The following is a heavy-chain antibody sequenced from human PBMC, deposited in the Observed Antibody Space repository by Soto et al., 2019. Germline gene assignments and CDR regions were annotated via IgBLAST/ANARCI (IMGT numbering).Heavy chain of an antibody. CDR3: ARATYYYDSSGYYYLFDY. Sequence: SETLSLTCTGSGGSISSGDYYWSWIRQPPGKGLEWIGYIYYSGSTYYNPSLKSRVTISVDTSKNQFSLKLSSVTAADTAVYYCARATYYYDSSGYYYLFDYWGQGTLVTVSS. J-gene: IGHJ4*02. D-gene: IGHD3-22*01. CDR2: IYYSGST. V-gene: IGHV4-30-4*01. CDR1: GGSISSGDYY.